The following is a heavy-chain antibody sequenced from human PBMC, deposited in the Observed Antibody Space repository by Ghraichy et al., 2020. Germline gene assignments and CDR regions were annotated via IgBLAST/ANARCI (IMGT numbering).Heavy chain of an antibody. CDR1: GYTFTDYY. CDR2: INSRTGGT. CDR3: ARGQGILALGYYVDY. Sequence: ASVKVSCKASGYTFTDYYINWVRQAPGQGLEWVARINSRTGGTKYAQNFQGRVTVTRDTSISTAYMELSGLRSDDTAVYYCARGQGILALGYYVDYWDQGTLVTVSS. J-gene: IGHJ4*02. V-gene: IGHV1-2*06. D-gene: IGHD6-13*01.